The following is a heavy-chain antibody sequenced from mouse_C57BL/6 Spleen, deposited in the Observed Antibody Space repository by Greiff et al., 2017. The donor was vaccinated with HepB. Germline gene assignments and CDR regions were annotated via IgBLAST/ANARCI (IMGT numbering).Heavy chain of an antibody. CDR2: IDPSDSYT. Sequence: QVQLQQPGAELVMPGASVKLSCKASGYTFTSYWMHWVKQRPGQGLEWIGEIDPSDSYTNYNQKFKGKSTLTVDKSSSTAYMQLSRLTSEDSAVYYCARFITTVVAPYYFDYWGQGTTLTVSS. J-gene: IGHJ2*01. V-gene: IGHV1-69*01. CDR1: GYTFTSYW. CDR3: ARFITTVVAPYYFDY. D-gene: IGHD1-1*01.